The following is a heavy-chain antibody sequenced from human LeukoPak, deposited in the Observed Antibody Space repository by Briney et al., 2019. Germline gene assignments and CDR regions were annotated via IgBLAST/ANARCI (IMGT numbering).Heavy chain of an antibody. CDR3: AATVVVAATGAFDI. V-gene: IGHV3-53*01. CDR2: IYSGGST. D-gene: IGHD2-15*01. CDR1: GFTVSSNY. J-gene: IGHJ3*02. Sequence: GGSLRLSCAASGFTVSSNYMSWVRQAPGKGLEWVSVIYSGGSTYYADSVKGRFTISRDNSKNTLYLPMNRLRAEDTAVYYCAATVVVAATGAFDIWGQGTMVTVSS.